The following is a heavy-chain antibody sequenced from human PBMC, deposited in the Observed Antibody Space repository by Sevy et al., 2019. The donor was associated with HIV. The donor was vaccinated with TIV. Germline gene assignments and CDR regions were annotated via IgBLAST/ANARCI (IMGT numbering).Heavy chain of an antibody. J-gene: IGHJ4*02. CDR3: TTDWDIRMTTVVTPLPY. CDR1: GFTFSNAW. CDR2: IKSKTDGGTT. V-gene: IGHV3-15*01. D-gene: IGHD4-17*01. Sequence: GGSLRLSCAASGFTFSNAWMSWVRQAPGKGLEWVGRIKSKTDGGTTDYAAPGKGRFTISRDDSKNTLYLQMNSLKTEDKAVYYCTTDWDIRMTTVVTPLPYWGQGTLVTVSS.